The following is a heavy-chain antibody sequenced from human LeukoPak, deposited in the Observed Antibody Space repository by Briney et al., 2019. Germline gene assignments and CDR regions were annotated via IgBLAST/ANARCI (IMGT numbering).Heavy chain of an antibody. D-gene: IGHD1-26*01. CDR1: GGPLTNYY. V-gene: IGHV4-59*08. J-gene: IGHJ3*02. CDR3: ARRPVAGRSDVFDI. Sequence: SDTLSLTCTVSGGPLTNYYWNWIRQPPGKELEWIGSISYTWSANYNPFLRSRLTMSADTSKNKFPLSLTSVAAADTAVYYCARRPVAGRSDVFDIWGHGTMVTVSS. CDR2: ISYTWSA.